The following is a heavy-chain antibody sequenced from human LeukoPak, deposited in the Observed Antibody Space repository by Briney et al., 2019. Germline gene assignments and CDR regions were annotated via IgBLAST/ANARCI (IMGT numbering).Heavy chain of an antibody. V-gene: IGHV4-59*01. D-gene: IGHD5-24*01. CDR3: ARDGYNLFDY. CDR2: IYYSGST. Sequence: SETLSLTCTVSGGSISSYYWSWIRQPPGQGLEWIGYIYYSGSTNYNPSLKSRVTISVDTSKNQFSLKLSSVTAADTAVYYCARDGYNLFDYWGQGTLVTVSS. CDR1: GGSISSYY. J-gene: IGHJ4*02.